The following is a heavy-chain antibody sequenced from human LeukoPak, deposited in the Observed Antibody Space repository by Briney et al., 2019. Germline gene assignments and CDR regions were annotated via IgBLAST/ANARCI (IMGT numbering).Heavy chain of an antibody. D-gene: IGHD6-13*01. CDR3: GGKSIAAAHPGY. Sequence: GGSLRLSCAASGFTFSDYYMSWIRQAPGKGLEWVSYISSSGSTIYYADSVKGRFTISRDNAKNSLYLQMNSLRAEDTAVYYCGGKSIAAAHPGYRGQGTLVTVSS. CDR1: GFTFSDYY. CDR2: ISSSGSTI. J-gene: IGHJ4*02. V-gene: IGHV3-11*01.